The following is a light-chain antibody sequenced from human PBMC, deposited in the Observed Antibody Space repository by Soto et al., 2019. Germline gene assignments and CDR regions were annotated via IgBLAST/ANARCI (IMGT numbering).Light chain of an antibody. J-gene: IGKJ1*01. V-gene: IGKV3-15*01. Sequence: EIVMTQSPATLSVSPGERATLSCSASQSISSNLAGYQQKPGQAPRLLIYGASTRATGIPARFSGSGSGTEFTLTISSLQSEDFAVYYCQHYNNWPPWTFGQGTKVEIK. CDR3: QHYNNWPPWT. CDR1: QSISSN. CDR2: GAS.